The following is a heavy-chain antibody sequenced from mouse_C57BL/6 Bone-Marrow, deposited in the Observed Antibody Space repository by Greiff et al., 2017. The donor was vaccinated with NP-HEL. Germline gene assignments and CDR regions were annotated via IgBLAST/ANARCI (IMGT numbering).Heavy chain of an antibody. Sequence: VQLQQPGAELVRPGTSVKLSCKASGYTFTSYWMHWVKQRPGQGLEWIGVIDPSDSYTNYNQKFKGKATLTVDTSSSTAYMQLSSLTSEDSAVYYCARRGVTTRWYFDVWGTGTTVTVSS. V-gene: IGHV1-59*01. J-gene: IGHJ1*03. CDR3: ARRGVTTRWYFDV. CDR2: IDPSDSYT. D-gene: IGHD2-5*01. CDR1: GYTFTSYW.